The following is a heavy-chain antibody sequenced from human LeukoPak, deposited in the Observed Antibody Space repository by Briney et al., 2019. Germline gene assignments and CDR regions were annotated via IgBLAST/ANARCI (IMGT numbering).Heavy chain of an antibody. Sequence: SETLSLTCTVSGASITNYYWSSLRQSAGKGLEWIGRIYPSGSTHSNPSLKSRVTMSLDTSKNQFSLGLSSVTAADTAVYYCARVRPNWNDGTFDYWGQGTLVTVSS. CDR2: IYPSGST. J-gene: IGHJ4*02. CDR3: ARVRPNWNDGTFDY. V-gene: IGHV4-4*07. CDR1: GASITNYY. D-gene: IGHD1-1*01.